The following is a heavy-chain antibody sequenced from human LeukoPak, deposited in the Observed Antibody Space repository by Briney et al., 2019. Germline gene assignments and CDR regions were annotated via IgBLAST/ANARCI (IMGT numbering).Heavy chain of an antibody. D-gene: IGHD3-10*01. CDR2: IIAIFGTA. CDR1: XGTFXSXA. J-gene: IGHJ6*03. Sequence: XASXGTFXSXAISWVRQAPGQGGEWMGGIIAIFGTANYAQKFQGRVTITADEDTSKDYMEVSRERARERAVYYCAGYGSGIENYYYYYMDVWGKGTTVTVSS. V-gene: IGHV1-69*01. CDR3: AGYGSGIENYYYYYMDV.